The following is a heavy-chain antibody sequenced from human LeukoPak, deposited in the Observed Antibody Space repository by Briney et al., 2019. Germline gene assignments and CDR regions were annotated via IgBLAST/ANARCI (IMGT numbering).Heavy chain of an antibody. J-gene: IGHJ6*02. CDR3: ARVEDTWYYYGMDV. CDR2: ISSSSSTI. V-gene: IGHV3-48*04. CDR1: GFTFSSYS. Sequence: GGSLRLSFAASGFTFSSYSMNWVRQAPGKGLEWVSYISSSSSTIYYADSVKGRFTISRDNAKNSLYLQMNSLRAEDTAVYYCARVEDTWYYYGMDVWGQGTTVTVSS. D-gene: IGHD5-18*01.